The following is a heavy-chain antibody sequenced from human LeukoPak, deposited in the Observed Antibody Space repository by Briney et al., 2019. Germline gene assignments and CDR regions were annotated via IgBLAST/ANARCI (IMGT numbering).Heavy chain of an antibody. Sequence: SETLSLTCTVSGGSISSNAYYWAWIRQPPGKGLEWIGSIYSSVSAYYGPSLKSRVTISVDTSKNQFSLRLSSVTAADTALYYCAYSGSYGHLGYWGQGIPVTVSS. CDR3: AYSGSYGHLGY. CDR2: IYSSVSA. CDR1: GGSISSNAYY. J-gene: IGHJ4*02. D-gene: IGHD1-26*01. V-gene: IGHV4-39*01.